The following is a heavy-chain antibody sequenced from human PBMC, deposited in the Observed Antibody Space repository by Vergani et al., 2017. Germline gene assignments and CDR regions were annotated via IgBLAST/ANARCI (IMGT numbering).Heavy chain of an antibody. Sequence: QVQLQESGPGLVKPSQTLSLTCSVPGDSISSGAYYWNWIRQHPGKGLEWIGYIYSTGSTHHNPSLRRRINMSVDTSKNQFSLKLNSVTAADTAMYYCARMGGYDEGDAFRIGYFDSWGPGILVTVSS. D-gene: IGHD3-22*01. CDR3: ARMGGYDEGDAFRIGYFDS. V-gene: IGHV4-31*03. CDR2: IYSTGST. CDR1: GDSISSGAYY. J-gene: IGHJ4*02.